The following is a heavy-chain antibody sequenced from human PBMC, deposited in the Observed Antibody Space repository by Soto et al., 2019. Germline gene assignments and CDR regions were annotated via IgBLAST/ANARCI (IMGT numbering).Heavy chain of an antibody. CDR2: IYTSGTT. Sequence: SETLSLTWTVSGGSISGYYWSWVRQPAGKGLEWLGRIYTSGTTNYNPSLKSRITMSVDTSKNQFSLKLSSVTVADTAVYYCARDIAAAGMEDWFDPWGQVTLVTVS. CDR1: GGSISGYY. J-gene: IGHJ5*02. CDR3: ARDIAAAGMEDWFDP. V-gene: IGHV4-4*07. D-gene: IGHD6-13*01.